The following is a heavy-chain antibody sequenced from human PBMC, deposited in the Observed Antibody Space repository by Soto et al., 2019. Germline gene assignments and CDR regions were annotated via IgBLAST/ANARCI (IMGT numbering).Heavy chain of an antibody. CDR3: ARESMYYYDSSGAKFDP. CDR1: GYTFTSYG. CDR2: ISAYNGNT. V-gene: IGHV1-18*01. D-gene: IGHD3-22*01. Sequence: ASVKVSCKASGYTFTSYGISWVRQAPGQGLEWMGWISAYNGNTNYAQKLQGRVTMTRNTSISTAYMELSSLRSEDTAVYYCARESMYYYDSSGAKFDPWGQGTLVTVSS. J-gene: IGHJ5*02.